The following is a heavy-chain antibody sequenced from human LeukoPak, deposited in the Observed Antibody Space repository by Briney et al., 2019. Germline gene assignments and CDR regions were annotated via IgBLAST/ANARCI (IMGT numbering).Heavy chain of an antibody. D-gene: IGHD2-2*01. CDR2: ISGDGGST. CDR1: GFTFDDYA. Sequence: GGSLRLSCAASGFTFDDYAMHWVRQAPGKGLEWVSLISGDGGSTYYADSVKGRFTISRDNSKNSLYLQMNSLRTEDTALYYCAKIGVYSSSTSCSRYAFDIWGQGTMVTVSS. V-gene: IGHV3-43*02. CDR3: AKIGVYSSSTSCSRYAFDI. J-gene: IGHJ3*02.